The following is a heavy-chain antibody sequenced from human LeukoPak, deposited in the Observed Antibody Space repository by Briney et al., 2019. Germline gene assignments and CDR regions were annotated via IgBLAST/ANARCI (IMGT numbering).Heavy chain of an antibody. J-gene: IGHJ2*01. Sequence: SETLSLTCTVSGGSISSYYWGWIRQPPGKGLEWIGSIYYSGSTYYNPSLKSRVTISVDTSKNQFSLKLSSVTAADTAVYYCARDGIAAPPSYWYFDLWGRGTLVTVSS. D-gene: IGHD6-6*01. V-gene: IGHV4-39*07. CDR3: ARDGIAAPPSYWYFDL. CDR1: GGSISSYY. CDR2: IYYSGST.